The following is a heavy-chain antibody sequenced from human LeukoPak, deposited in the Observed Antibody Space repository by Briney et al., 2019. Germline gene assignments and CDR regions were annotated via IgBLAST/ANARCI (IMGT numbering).Heavy chain of an antibody. J-gene: IGHJ6*03. D-gene: IGHD4-11*01. CDR3: AKNAATVTKGYYYYYMDV. CDR1: GLTFSSYV. Sequence: PGGSLRLSCAVSGLTFSSYVMSWVRQAPGKGLEWVSDISGSGGTTYYADSVKGRLTISRDNSKNTLYLQMNSPRAEDTAVYYCAKNAATVTKGYYYYYMDVWGKGTTVTVSS. V-gene: IGHV3-23*01. CDR2: ISGSGGTT.